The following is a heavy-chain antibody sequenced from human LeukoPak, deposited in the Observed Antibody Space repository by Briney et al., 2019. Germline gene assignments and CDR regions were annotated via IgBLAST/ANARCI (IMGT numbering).Heavy chain of an antibody. D-gene: IGHD3-22*01. CDR2: IYYSGST. CDR1: GGSISSYY. Sequence: SETLSLTCTVSGGSISSYYWSWIRQPPGKGLEWIGYIYYSGSTNYNPSLKSRVNISVDTSKNQFSLKLSSVTAADTAVYYCARDIKQWLPKSNWFDPWGQGTLVTVSS. J-gene: IGHJ5*02. V-gene: IGHV4-59*01. CDR3: ARDIKQWLPKSNWFDP.